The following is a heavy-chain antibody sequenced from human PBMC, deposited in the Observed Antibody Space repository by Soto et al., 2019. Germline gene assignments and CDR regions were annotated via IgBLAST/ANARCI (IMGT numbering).Heavy chain of an antibody. V-gene: IGHV3-30*18. CDR3: TKPASGLQWPPFDP. D-gene: IGHD6-19*01. Sequence: GGSLRLSCAASGFRFASYGMYWVRQTPGKGLEWVALISSDGSKKDCAESVRGRFTISRDNSKNTLYLQMNSLRVEDTAVYYCTKPASGLQWPPFDPWGHGTLVTVSS. CDR1: GFRFASYG. J-gene: IGHJ5*02. CDR2: ISSDGSKK.